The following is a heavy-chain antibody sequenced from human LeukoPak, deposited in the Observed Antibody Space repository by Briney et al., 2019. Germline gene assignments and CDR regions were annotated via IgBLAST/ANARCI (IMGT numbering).Heavy chain of an antibody. CDR3: ARAPTPRGSSRY. J-gene: IGHJ4*02. V-gene: IGHV4-59*01. Sequence: PSETLSLTCTVSGDSISSFYWNWFRQPPGKGLEWIGYIYNDGTTKYNPSLGSRVYTSVDTPNDNFPLKMHSVAAADTAVYYCARAPTPRGSSRYWGQGILVTVSS. CDR2: IYNDGTT. D-gene: IGHD1-26*01. CDR1: GDSISSFY.